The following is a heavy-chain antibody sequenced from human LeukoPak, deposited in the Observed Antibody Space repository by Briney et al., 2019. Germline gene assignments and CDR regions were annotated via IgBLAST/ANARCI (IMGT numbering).Heavy chain of an antibody. CDR2: ISSSSSYI. CDR1: GFTFDDYG. Sequence: GGSLRLSCAASGFTFDDYGMSWVRQAPGKGLEWVSSISSSSSYIYYADSVKGRFTISRDNAKNSLYLQMNSLRAEDTAVYYCARDPAYYGGNTKGNDYWGQGTLVTVSS. J-gene: IGHJ4*02. D-gene: IGHD4-23*01. CDR3: ARDPAYYGGNTKGNDY. V-gene: IGHV3-21*01.